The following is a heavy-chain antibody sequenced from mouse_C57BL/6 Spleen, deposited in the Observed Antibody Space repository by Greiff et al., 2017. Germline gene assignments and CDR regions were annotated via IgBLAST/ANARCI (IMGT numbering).Heavy chain of an antibody. V-gene: IGHV2-5*01. Sequence: QVQLKESGPGLVQPSQSLSITCTVSGFSLTSYGVHWVRQSPGKGLEWLGVIWRGGSTDYNAAFMSRLSITKDNSKSQVFFKINSLQADDTAIYYCAKNGDGNDGGFAYWGQGTLVTVSA. J-gene: IGHJ3*01. D-gene: IGHD2-2*01. CDR2: IWRGGST. CDR3: AKNGDGNDGGFAY. CDR1: GFSLTSYG.